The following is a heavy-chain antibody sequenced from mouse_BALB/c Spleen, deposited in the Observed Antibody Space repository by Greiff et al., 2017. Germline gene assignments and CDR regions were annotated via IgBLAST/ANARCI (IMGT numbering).Heavy chain of an antibody. J-gene: IGHJ2*01. V-gene: IGHV5-9-4*01. CDR1: GFTFSSYA. Sequence: EVQGVESGGGLVKPGGSLKLSCAASGFTFSSYAMSWVRQSPEKRLEWVAEISSGGSYTYYPDTVTGRFTISRDNAKNTLYLEMSSLRSEDTAMYYCARDEGLRLFDYWGQGTTLTVSS. D-gene: IGHD2-4*01. CDR2: ISSGGSYT. CDR3: ARDEGLRLFDY.